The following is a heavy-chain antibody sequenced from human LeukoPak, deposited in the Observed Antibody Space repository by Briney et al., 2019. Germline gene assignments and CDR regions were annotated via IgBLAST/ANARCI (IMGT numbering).Heavy chain of an antibody. V-gene: IGHV4-38-2*02. CDR1: GYSISSGYY. Sequence: SETLSLTCTVSGYSISSGYYWGWIRPPPGKGLEWFGSIYHSGSTYYNPSLKTRVTMSVDTSKNQFSLKLSSVTAADTAVYYCARTGYGSVGAFDIWGQGTMVTVSS. CDR2: IYHSGST. D-gene: IGHD3-10*01. J-gene: IGHJ3*02. CDR3: ARTGYGSVGAFDI.